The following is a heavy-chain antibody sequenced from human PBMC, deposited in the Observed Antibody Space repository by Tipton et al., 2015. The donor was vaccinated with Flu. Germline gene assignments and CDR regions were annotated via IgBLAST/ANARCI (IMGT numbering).Heavy chain of an antibody. J-gene: IGHJ6*02. Sequence: GLVKPSETLSLTCAVYGGSFSGYYWSWIRQPPGKGLEWIGEINHSGSTNYNPSLKSRVTISVDTSKNQFSLKLSSVTAADTAVYYCARDDGDYGSESYHYYYGMDVWCQGTTVTVSS. CDR2: INHSGST. CDR1: GGSFSGYY. D-gene: IGHD3-10*01. V-gene: IGHV4-34*01. CDR3: ARDDGDYGSESYHYYYGMDV.